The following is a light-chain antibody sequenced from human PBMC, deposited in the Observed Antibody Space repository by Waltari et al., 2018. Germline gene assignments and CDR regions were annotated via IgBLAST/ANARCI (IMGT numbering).Light chain of an antibody. CDR3: SSYTSSSTLWV. Sequence: QSALTQPASVSGSPGQSITISCTGTSSDVGGYNYVSWYQQHPGKAPKLMIYEVSNRPSGASNLFSGSKSGNPSSLTISGLQAEDEADYYCSSYTSSSTLWVFGGATKLTVL. CDR1: SSDVGGYNY. J-gene: IGLJ2*01. V-gene: IGLV2-14*01. CDR2: EVS.